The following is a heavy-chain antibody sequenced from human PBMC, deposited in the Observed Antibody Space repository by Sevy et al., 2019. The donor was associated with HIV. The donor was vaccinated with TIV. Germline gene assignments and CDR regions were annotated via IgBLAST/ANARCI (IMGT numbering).Heavy chain of an antibody. CDR2: IYTSGST. V-gene: IGHV4-4*07. Sequence: SETLSLTCTVSGGSISSYYWSWIRQPAGKGLEWIGRIYTSGSTNYDPSLKSRVTMSVDTSKNQFSLKLSSVTAADTAVYYCARATVGSGWVLYFDYWGQGTLVTVSS. J-gene: IGHJ4*02. CDR1: GGSISSYY. D-gene: IGHD6-19*01. CDR3: ARATVGSGWVLYFDY.